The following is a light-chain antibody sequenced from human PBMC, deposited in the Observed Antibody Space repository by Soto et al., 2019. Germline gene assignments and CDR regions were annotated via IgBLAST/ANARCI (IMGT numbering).Light chain of an antibody. J-gene: IGLJ2*01. Sequence: QSVLTQSPSASASLGASVKFTCTLSSGHSSYAIAWHQQQPEKGPRYLMKLNSDGSHSKGDGIPDRFSGSSSGAERYLTISSLQSEDEADYYCQTWGSGIRVVFGGGTQLTV. CDR1: SGHSSYA. CDR3: QTWGSGIRVV. V-gene: IGLV4-69*01. CDR2: LNSDGSH.